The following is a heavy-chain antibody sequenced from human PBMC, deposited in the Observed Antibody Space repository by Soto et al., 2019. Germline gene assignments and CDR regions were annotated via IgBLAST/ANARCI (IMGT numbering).Heavy chain of an antibody. J-gene: IGHJ6*02. Sequence: GGSLRLSCGASGFTFSNYPMHWVRQAPGKGLEWVSVIYSGGSTYYADSVKGRFTISRDNSKNTLYLQMNSLRAEDTAMYYCARDRIPTGMDVWGQGTTVTVSS. CDR3: ARDRIPTGMDV. CDR2: IYSGGST. V-gene: IGHV3-66*01. CDR1: GFTFSNYP.